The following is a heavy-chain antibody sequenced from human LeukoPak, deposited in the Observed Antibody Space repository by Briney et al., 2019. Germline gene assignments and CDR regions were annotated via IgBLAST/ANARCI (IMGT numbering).Heavy chain of an antibody. J-gene: IGHJ6*03. Sequence: ASVKVSCKASGYTFTGYYMHWVRQAPGQGLEWMGWINPNSGGTNYAQKFQGRVTMTRDTSISTAYMELSRLRSDDTAVYYCARGEQQWLVLHGYYYYMDVWGKGTTVTVSS. CDR2: INPNSGGT. CDR1: GYTFTGYY. V-gene: IGHV1-2*02. CDR3: ARGEQQWLVLHGYYYYMDV. D-gene: IGHD6-19*01.